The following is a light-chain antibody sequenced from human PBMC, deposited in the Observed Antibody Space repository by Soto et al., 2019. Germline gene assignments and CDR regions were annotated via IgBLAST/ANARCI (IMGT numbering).Light chain of an antibody. J-gene: IGLJ1*01. CDR2: DVN. V-gene: IGLV2-11*01. Sequence: QSLLTQPRSVSGSPGQSVTFSCTGTSGDIGAYNYVSWYQFHPGKAPKMIIYDVNKRPSGVPDRFSGSKSGNTASLTVSGLQAEEEADYSCSSGEGSRNVFGTGTKGTDL. CDR3: SSGEGSRNV. CDR1: SGDIGAYNY.